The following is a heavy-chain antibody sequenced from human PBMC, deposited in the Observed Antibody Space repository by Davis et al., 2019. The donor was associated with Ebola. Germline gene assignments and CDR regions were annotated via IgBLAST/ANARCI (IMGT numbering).Heavy chain of an antibody. CDR2: IIPIFGTA. V-gene: IGHV1-69*13. CDR3: ARGGSKPHTPFYYYYGMDV. CDR1: GGTFSSYA. D-gene: IGHD2-2*02. J-gene: IGHJ6*02. Sequence: SVKVSCKASGGTFSSYAISWVRQAPGQGLEWMGGIIPIFGTANYAQKFQGRVTITADESTSTAYMELSSLRSEDTAVYYCARGGSKPHTPFYYYYGMDVWGQGTTATVSS.